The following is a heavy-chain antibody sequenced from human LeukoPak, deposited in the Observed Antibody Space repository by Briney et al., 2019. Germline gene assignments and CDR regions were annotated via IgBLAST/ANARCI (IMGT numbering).Heavy chain of an antibody. V-gene: IGHV3-21*01. CDR3: GRDKGDGSYYGMDV. J-gene: IGHJ6*02. Sequence: PGGSLRLSCAASGLTFSGHSMNWVRQAPGKGLEWVSSISGRGGYIFYADSVKGRFTISRDNAKNSLYLQMNSLGVEDTAVYYCGRDKGDGSYYGMDVWGQGTTVIVSS. CDR1: GLTFSGHS. D-gene: IGHD5-24*01. CDR2: ISGRGGYI.